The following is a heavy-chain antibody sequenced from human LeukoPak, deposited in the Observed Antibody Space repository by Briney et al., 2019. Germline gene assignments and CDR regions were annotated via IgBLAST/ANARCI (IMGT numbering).Heavy chain of an antibody. CDR1: GGSNSSYY. Sequence: SETLSLTCTVSGGSNSSYYWSWIRQPPGKGLEWIGYIYYTGSTNYNPSLKSRVTISVDTSKNQFSLKLSSVTAADTAVYYCATLTGYSSESWFDPWGQGILVTVSS. CDR3: ATLTGYSSESWFDP. V-gene: IGHV4-59*01. J-gene: IGHJ5*02. CDR2: IYYTGST. D-gene: IGHD3-9*01.